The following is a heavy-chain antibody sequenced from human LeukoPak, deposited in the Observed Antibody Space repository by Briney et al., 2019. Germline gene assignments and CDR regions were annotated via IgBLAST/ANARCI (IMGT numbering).Heavy chain of an antibody. CDR1: GGSISSGGYS. CDR3: ARDSGYLDGGGAFDI. V-gene: IGHV4-30-2*01. CDR2: IYHSGST. Sequence: SETLSLTCAVSGGSISSGGYSWRWIRQPPGKGLEWIGYIYHSGSTYYNPSLKSRVTISVDRSKNQFSLKLSSVTAADTAVYYCARDSGYLDGGGAFDIWGQGTMVTVSS. D-gene: IGHD5-12*01. J-gene: IGHJ3*02.